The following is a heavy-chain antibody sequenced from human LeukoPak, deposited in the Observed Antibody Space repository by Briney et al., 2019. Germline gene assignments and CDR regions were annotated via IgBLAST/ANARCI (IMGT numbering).Heavy chain of an antibody. CDR3: ARDNLAPYWYFDL. CDR2: ISSGSDTI. CDR1: GFTFSSHS. J-gene: IGHJ2*01. V-gene: IGHV3-48*02. Sequence: GGSLRLSCLASGFTFSSHSMNWVRQAPGRGLEWVSYISSGSDTIYYADSVKGRFTISRDNAKNSLYLQMNSLRDEDTAVFYCARDNLAPYWYFDLWGRGTLVTVSS. D-gene: IGHD1-14*01.